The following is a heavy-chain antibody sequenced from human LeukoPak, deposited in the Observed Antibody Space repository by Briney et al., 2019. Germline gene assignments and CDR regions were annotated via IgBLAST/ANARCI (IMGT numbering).Heavy chain of an antibody. Sequence: PGGSLRLSCAASGFTFSSYGMHWVRQAPGKGLEWVAVVWYDGSNKYYADSVKGRFTISRDNSKNTLYLQMNSLRAEDTAVYYCARDGEWESLGYYYYGMDVWGQGTTVTVSS. J-gene: IGHJ6*02. D-gene: IGHD1-26*01. V-gene: IGHV3-33*01. CDR2: VWYDGSNK. CDR3: ARDGEWESLGYYYYGMDV. CDR1: GFTFSSYG.